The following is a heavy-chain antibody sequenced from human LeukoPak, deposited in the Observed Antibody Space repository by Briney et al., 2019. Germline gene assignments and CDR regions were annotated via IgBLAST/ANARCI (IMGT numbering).Heavy chain of an antibody. V-gene: IGHV3-48*01. J-gene: IGHJ4*02. CDR1: GFTFSSYS. CDR3: ARVWYSAFDY. CDR2: ITSSSSAI. Sequence: GGSLRLSCAASGFTFSSYSMNWVRQAPGKGLEWVSYITSSSSAIYYADSVKGRFTISRDNAKNSLYLQMNSLRAEDTAVYYCARVWYSAFDYWGQGMLVTVSS. D-gene: IGHD2-21*01.